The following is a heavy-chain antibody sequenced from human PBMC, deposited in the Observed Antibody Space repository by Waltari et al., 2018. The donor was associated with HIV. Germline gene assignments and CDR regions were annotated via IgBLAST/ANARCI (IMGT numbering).Heavy chain of an antibody. CDR1: GYSFANYW. Sequence: EVQLVQSGAEVKKPGDSLKISCKGSGYSFANYWIAWVRQMPGKGLEWMGIIYPADSDTRYSPSFQGQVTISADKSIGTAYLQWSSLEASDTAMYYCARRVRGGYYYYYGLDVWGQGTTVTVSS. J-gene: IGHJ6*02. CDR2: IYPADSDT. CDR3: ARRVRGGYYYYYGLDV. D-gene: IGHD3-10*01. V-gene: IGHV5-51*01.